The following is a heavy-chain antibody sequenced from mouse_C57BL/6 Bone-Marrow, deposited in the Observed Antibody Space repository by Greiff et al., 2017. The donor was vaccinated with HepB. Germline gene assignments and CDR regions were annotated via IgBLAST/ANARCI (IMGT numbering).Heavy chain of an antibody. V-gene: IGHV1-52*01. CDR1: GYTFTSYW. J-gene: IGHJ2*01. CDR3: ARLYFDY. Sequence: QVQLQQPGAELVRPGSSVKLSCKASGYTFTSYWMHWVKQRPIQGLEWIGNIDPSDSETHYNQKFKDKATMTVDKSSSTAYMQLSSLTSADSAVYYCARLYFDYWGQGTTLTVSS. CDR2: IDPSDSET.